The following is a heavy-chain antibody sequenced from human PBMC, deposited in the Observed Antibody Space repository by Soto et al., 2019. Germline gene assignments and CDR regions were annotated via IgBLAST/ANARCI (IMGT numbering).Heavy chain of an antibody. CDR2: VHYSGST. D-gene: IGHD6-13*01. CDR3: ARGYSSNWFRVDY. Sequence: SETLSLTSTFSGSSINSYYWSWIRKPPGKGLEYIGYVHYSGSTNYNPSLRSRLTISLDTSKNQFSLKLNSVTAADTAVYYCARGYSSNWFRVDYWGQGILVTV. J-gene: IGHJ4*02. CDR1: GSSINSYY. V-gene: IGHV4-59*01.